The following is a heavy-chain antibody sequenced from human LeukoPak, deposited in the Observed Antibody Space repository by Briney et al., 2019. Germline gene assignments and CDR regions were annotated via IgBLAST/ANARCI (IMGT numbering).Heavy chain of an antibody. CDR1: GASISKYY. J-gene: IGHJ5*02. CDR2: IYGDGTI. Sequence: SETLALTCTVSGASISKYYWTWVRQTVGKGLEWIGRIYGDGTITYNPSLKSRVTMSVDTSKNQFSLRLTSVTAADTAMYYCTRDSGTTGEVKFDPWGQGTLVTVSS. CDR3: TRDSGTTGEVKFDP. D-gene: IGHD3-10*01. V-gene: IGHV4-4*07.